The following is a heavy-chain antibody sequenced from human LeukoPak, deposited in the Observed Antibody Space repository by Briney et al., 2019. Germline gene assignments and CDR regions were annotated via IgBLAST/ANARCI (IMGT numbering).Heavy chain of an antibody. Sequence: SETLSLTCTVSGGSISSYYWSWIRQPPGKGLEWIGYIYYSGSTNYNPSLKSRVTISVDTSKNQFSLKLSSVTAADTAVYYCARDLGSGWYRGDAFDIWGQGTMVTVSS. CDR3: ARDLGSGWYRGDAFDI. CDR1: GGSISSYY. V-gene: IGHV4-59*12. J-gene: IGHJ3*02. CDR2: IYYSGST. D-gene: IGHD6-19*01.